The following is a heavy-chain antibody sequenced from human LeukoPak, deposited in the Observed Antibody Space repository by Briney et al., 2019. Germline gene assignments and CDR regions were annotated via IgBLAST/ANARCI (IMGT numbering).Heavy chain of an antibody. CDR1: GFTFSTYW. V-gene: IGHV3-7*01. J-gene: IGHJ4*02. CDR3: ATDRDNSDWQKRFDS. D-gene: IGHD2-21*02. CDR2: INQDASEI. Sequence: GGSLRLSCAASGFTFSTYWMNWYRQAPGKGLEWVGNINQDASEINYVDSVRGRFTISRDNAKNSLHLQMNSLRAEDTAVYYCATDRDNSDWQKRFDSWGQGTLVTVTS.